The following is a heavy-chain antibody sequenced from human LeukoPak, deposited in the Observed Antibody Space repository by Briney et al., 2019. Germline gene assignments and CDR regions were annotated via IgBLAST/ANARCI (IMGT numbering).Heavy chain of an antibody. V-gene: IGHV4-38-2*02. D-gene: IGHD3-10*01. CDR2: IYHSGST. CDR3: AREGKLWFGESTGFDP. Sequence: PSETLSLTCTVSGYSISSGYYWGWIRQPPGKGLEWIGSIYHSGSTYYNPSLKSRVTISVDTSKIQFSLKLSSVTAADTAVYYCAREGKLWFGESTGFDPWGQGTLVTVSS. J-gene: IGHJ5*02. CDR1: GYSISSGYY.